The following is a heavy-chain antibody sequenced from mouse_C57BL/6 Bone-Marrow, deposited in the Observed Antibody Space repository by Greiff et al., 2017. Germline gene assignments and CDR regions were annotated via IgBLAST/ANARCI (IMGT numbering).Heavy chain of an antibody. CDR3: TRGRGYDYDAAWFAY. J-gene: IGHJ3*01. D-gene: IGHD2-4*01. CDR1: GFTFSSYA. Sequence: EVKLMESGEGLVKPGGSLKLSCAASGFTFSSYAMSWVRQTPEKRLEWVAYISSGGDYIYYADTVKGRFTISRDNARNPLYLQMSSLKSEDTAMYYCTRGRGYDYDAAWFAYWGQGTLVTVSA. CDR2: ISSGGDYI. V-gene: IGHV5-9-1*02.